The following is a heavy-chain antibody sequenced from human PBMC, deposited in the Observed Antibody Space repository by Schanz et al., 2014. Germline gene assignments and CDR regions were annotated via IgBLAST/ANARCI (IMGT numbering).Heavy chain of an antibody. J-gene: IGHJ4*02. CDR2: LSEGGGGT. Sequence: EVQLLESGGGLVQPGGSLRLSCAASGFTFSDYAMCWVRQAPGKGLEWVSALSEGGGGTHYADSVRGRFTISRDNSKNTLYLQMNSLRPEDTAVYYCARGGFGEVSYFDYWGQGTLGTVSS. D-gene: IGHD3-10*01. CDR3: ARGGFGEVSYFDY. V-gene: IGHV3-23*01. CDR1: GFTFSDYA.